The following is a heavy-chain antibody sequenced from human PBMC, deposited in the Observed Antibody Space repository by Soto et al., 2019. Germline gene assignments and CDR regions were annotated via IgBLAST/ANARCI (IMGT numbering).Heavy chain of an antibody. CDR2: ISYDGRNK. J-gene: IGHJ4*02. CDR1: VFSFRNDG. V-gene: IGHV3-30*03. Sequence: QVQLVESGGGVVQPGTSLRLSCASSVFSFRNDGMLWVRQAPGEGVEWVALISYDGRNKYYADSVKGRFTVSRDNSKNPLYLHMNSLRAEDTAVYSCAGGYDWGDYWGQGTLVTVSS. CDR3: AGGYDWGDY. D-gene: IGHD5-12*01.